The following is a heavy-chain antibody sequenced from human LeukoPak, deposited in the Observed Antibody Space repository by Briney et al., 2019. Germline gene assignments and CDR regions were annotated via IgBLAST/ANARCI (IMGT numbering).Heavy chain of an antibody. CDR3: AREIDRDGYNRFFDY. J-gene: IGHJ4*02. V-gene: IGHV1-69*05. D-gene: IGHD5-24*01. Sequence: ASVKVSCKASGGTFSSYAISWVRQAPGQGLEWMGGIIPIFGTANYAQKFQGRVTITRDTSASTAYMDLSSLRSEDTAVYYCAREIDRDGYNRFFDYWGQGTLVTVSS. CDR1: GGTFSSYA. CDR2: IIPIFGTA.